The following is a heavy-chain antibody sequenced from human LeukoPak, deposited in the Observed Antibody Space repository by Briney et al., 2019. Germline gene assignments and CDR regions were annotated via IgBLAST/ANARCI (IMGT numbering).Heavy chain of an antibody. CDR3: AKRGNPTVGHHYLDV. CDR1: GFTFSSYD. CDR2: ITTRGGST. J-gene: IGHJ6*03. Sequence: GGSLRLSCAASGFTFSSYDMSWVRQAPGKGLEWVSCITTRGGSTFYADSVMGRLTISRDNSRNTLYLQMNSLTAEATAIYSCAKRGNPTVGHHYLDVWGQGTTVSVSS. V-gene: IGHV3-23*01. D-gene: IGHD1-1*01.